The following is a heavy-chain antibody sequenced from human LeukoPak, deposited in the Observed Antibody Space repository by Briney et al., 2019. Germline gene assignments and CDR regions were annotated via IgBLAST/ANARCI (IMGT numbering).Heavy chain of an antibody. CDR3: ARIWDTAMGPFDY. CDR1: GFTFSSYN. J-gene: IGHJ4*02. V-gene: IGHV3-21*04. Sequence: PGGSLRLSCAASGFTFSSYNMDWVRQAPGKGLEWVSFIDSSSRYIYQADSVKGRFTISRDNSKNTLYLQMNSLRAEDTAVYYCARIWDTAMGPFDYWGQGTLVTVSS. D-gene: IGHD5-18*01. CDR2: IDSSSRYI.